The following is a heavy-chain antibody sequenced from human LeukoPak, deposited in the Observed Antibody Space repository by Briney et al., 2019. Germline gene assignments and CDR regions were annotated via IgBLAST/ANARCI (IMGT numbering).Heavy chain of an antibody. J-gene: IGHJ4*02. D-gene: IGHD1-7*01. CDR3: AKIGITGTTDFDY. CDR2: IYSDGTA. V-gene: IGHV3-53*05. Sequence: GGSLRLSCAASGFTVTTNYMTWVRQAPGKGLEWISAIYSDGTAYYADSVKGRFTISRDNSKNTLYLQMNSLRAEDTAVYYCAKIGITGTTDFDYWGQGTLVTVSS. CDR1: GFTVTTNY.